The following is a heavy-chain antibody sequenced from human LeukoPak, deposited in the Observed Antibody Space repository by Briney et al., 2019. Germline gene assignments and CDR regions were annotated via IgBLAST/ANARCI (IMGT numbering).Heavy chain of an antibody. CDR3: ARVYSSSSGYFDY. V-gene: IGHV3-9*01. Sequence: PGRSLRLSCAASGFTFDAYAMHWVRQAPGKGLEWVSGISWNSGSIGYADSVKGRFTISRDNAKNSLYLQMNSLRAEDTALYYCARVYSSSSGYFDYWGQGTLVTVSS. J-gene: IGHJ4*02. D-gene: IGHD6-6*01. CDR1: GFTFDAYA. CDR2: ISWNSGSI.